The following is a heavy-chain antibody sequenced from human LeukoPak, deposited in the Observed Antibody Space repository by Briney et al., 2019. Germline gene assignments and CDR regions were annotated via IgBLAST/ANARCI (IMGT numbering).Heavy chain of an antibody. Sequence: SETLSLTCSVSGGSINSHYWSWIRQPPGKRLEWIGYIFNTGNTNYNPSLASRVTMSVDTSRAQFFLRLSPVTAADTAIYYCAERPADTTWYGVFDYWSQGTLVTVSS. V-gene: IGHV4-59*11. CDR1: GGSINSHY. CDR3: AERPADTTWYGVFDY. CDR2: IFNTGNT. D-gene: IGHD3-10*01. J-gene: IGHJ4*02.